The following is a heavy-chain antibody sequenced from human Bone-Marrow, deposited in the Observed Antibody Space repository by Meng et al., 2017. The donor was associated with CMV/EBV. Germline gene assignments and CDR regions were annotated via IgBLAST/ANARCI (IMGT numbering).Heavy chain of an antibody. J-gene: IGHJ6*02. D-gene: IGHD3-3*01. CDR1: GGTFSSYA. V-gene: IGHV1-69*13. CDR3: ARVTKFWSGRIYYYGMDV. Sequence: SVKVSCKASGGTFSSYAISWVRQAPGQGLEWMGGIIPIFGTANYEQKFQGRVTITPDESTSTAYMEMSSLRSEDTAVYYCARVTKFWSGRIYYYGMDVWGQGTTVTVSS. CDR2: IIPIFGTA.